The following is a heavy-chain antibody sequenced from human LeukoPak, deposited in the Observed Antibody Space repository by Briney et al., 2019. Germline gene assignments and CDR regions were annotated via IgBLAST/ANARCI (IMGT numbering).Heavy chain of an antibody. J-gene: IGHJ3*02. V-gene: IGHV1-24*01. CDR2: FDPEDGET. CDR3: ATERLRGYDFWSGYPSHAFDI. Sequence: ASVKVSCKASGYTFTGYYMHWVRQAPGQGLEWMGGFDPEDGETIYAQKFQGRVTMTEDTSTDTAYMELSGLRSEDTAVYYCATERLRGYDFWSGYPSHAFDIWGQGTMVTVAS. CDR1: GYTFTGYY. D-gene: IGHD3-3*01.